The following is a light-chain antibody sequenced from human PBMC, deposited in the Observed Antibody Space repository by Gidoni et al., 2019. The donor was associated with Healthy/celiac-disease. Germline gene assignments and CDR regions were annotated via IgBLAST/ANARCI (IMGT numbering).Light chain of an antibody. Sequence: EIVLTQSPATLSLSPGERATLSRRASQSVSSYLAWYQQKPGQTPRLRIYDASNRATGIPARFSGSGSGTDFTLTISSLEPEDFAVYYCQQRSNWPITFGQGTRLEIK. V-gene: IGKV3-11*01. CDR1: QSVSSY. CDR3: QQRSNWPIT. J-gene: IGKJ5*01. CDR2: DAS.